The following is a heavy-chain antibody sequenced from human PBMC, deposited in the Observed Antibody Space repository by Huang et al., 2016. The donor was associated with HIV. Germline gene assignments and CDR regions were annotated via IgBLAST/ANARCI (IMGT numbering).Heavy chain of an antibody. Sequence: QVQLVQSGSELKKPGASVKVSCKASGYTFTSYAMTWVRQALGQGLEWMGGINTNTGNPTYAECFTGRFVFSVDTSVSTAYLQISSLKAEDTAVYYCARGLYSSSWAPFDYWGQGTLVTVSS. CDR1: GYTFTSYA. V-gene: IGHV7-4-1*02. D-gene: IGHD6-13*01. J-gene: IGHJ4*02. CDR2: INTNTGNP. CDR3: ARGLYSSSWAPFDY.